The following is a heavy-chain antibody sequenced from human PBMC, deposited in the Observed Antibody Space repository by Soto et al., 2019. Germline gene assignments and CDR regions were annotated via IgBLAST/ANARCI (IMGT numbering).Heavy chain of an antibody. CDR2: INPNSGGT. CDR1: GYTFTGYY. Sequence: QVQLVQSGAEVKKPGASVKVSCKASGYTFTGYYMHWVRQAPGQGLEWMGWINPNSGGTNYAQKFQGWVTMTRETSISTAYMELSRLRSDDTAVYYCARQRGGGGYCSSTSCYYFDYWGQGTLVTVSS. J-gene: IGHJ4*02. D-gene: IGHD2-2*01. V-gene: IGHV1-2*04. CDR3: ARQRGGGGYCSSTSCYYFDY.